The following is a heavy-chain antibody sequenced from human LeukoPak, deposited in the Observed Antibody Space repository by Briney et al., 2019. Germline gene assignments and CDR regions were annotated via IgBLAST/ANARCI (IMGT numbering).Heavy chain of an antibody. V-gene: IGHV4-59*01. D-gene: IGHD1-26*01. CDR3: ARGGTVRNGMDV. CDR2: IYYSGST. Sequence: SETLSLTCTVPGGSISSYYWSWIRQPPGKGLEWIGYIYYSGSTNYNPSLKSRVTISVDTSRNQFSLKLSSVTAADTAVYYCARGGTVRNGMDVWGQGTTVTVSS. J-gene: IGHJ6*02. CDR1: GGSISSYY.